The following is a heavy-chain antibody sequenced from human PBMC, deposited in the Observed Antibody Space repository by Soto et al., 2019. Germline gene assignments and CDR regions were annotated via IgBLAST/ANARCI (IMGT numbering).Heavy chain of an antibody. CDR1: GGSISSGGYY. Sequence: QVQLQESGPGLVKPSQTLSLTCTVSGGSISSGGYYWSWIRQHPGKGLEWIGYIYYSGSTYYNPSLKSRVTISVDTSKNQFSLKLSSVTAADTAVYYCARDSNRGIMVRGVIITQDYYYGMDVWGQGTTVTVSS. J-gene: IGHJ6*02. V-gene: IGHV4-31*03. D-gene: IGHD3-10*01. CDR3: ARDSNRGIMVRGVIITQDYYYGMDV. CDR2: IYYSGST.